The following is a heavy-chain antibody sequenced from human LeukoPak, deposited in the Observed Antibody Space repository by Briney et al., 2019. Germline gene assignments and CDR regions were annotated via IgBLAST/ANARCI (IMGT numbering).Heavy chain of an antibody. J-gene: IGHJ4*02. CDR1: GGSFSGYY. D-gene: IGHD3-22*01. CDR3: ARARYYYDSSGYMDRFDY. Sequence: KPSETLSLXCAVYGGSFSGYYWSWIRQPPGKELEWIGETNHSGSTNYNPSLKSRVTISVDTSKNQFSLKLSSVTAADTAVYYCARARYYYDSSGYMDRFDYWGQGTLVTVSS. V-gene: IGHV4-34*01. CDR2: TNHSGST.